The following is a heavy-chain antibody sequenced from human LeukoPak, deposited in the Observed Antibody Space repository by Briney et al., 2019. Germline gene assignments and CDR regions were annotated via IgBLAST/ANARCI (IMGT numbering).Heavy chain of an antibody. CDR1: GGSISSYF. CDR2: VYYTGST. V-gene: IGHV4-59*01. D-gene: IGHD2-2*01. J-gene: IGHJ5*02. Sequence: SETLSLTCTVSGGSISSYFWSWMRQPPGKGLEWIGYVYYTGSTNYNPSLKSRVTTSVDTSKNQFSLKLSSVTAADTAVYYCARVVVVPAATFWFDPWGQGTLVTVSS. CDR3: ARVVVVPAATFWFDP.